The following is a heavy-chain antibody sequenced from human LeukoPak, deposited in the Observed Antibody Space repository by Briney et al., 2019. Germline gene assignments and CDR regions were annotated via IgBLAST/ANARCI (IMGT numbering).Heavy chain of an antibody. V-gene: IGHV5-10-1*01. CDR3: ARHTISDY. Sequence: GESLKISCKGSGYSFSSYWINWVRQMPGKGLEWMGRIDPSDSYTNYNPSFQGHVTISADKSISTAYLQWSSLMASDTAMYYCARHTISDYWGQGTRVTVSS. CDR2: IDPSDSYT. CDR1: GYSFSSYW. J-gene: IGHJ4*02. D-gene: IGHD3-10*01.